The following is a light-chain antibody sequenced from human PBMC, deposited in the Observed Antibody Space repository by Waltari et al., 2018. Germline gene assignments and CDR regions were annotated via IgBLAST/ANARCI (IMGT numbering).Light chain of an antibody. Sequence: DIVMTQSPDSLAVSLGERATIHFKSSQSVLSTSNRKTYLAWYQQKPGQTPRLLINWASTRASGVPDRFSGSGSGTDFTLTVSSLQAEDVAVYYCHQYYIPPLTFGQGTRLEIK. CDR1: QSVLSTSNRKTY. CDR3: HQYYIPPLT. V-gene: IGKV4-1*01. J-gene: IGKJ5*01. CDR2: WAS.